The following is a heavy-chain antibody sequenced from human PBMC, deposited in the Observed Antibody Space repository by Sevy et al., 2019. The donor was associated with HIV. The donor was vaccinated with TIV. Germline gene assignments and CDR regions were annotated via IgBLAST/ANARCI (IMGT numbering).Heavy chain of an antibody. D-gene: IGHD4-17*01. V-gene: IGHV3-33*01. CDR2: IWFDGSNS. CDR3: ARDHEFYDYGDYGPTFFPDY. Sequence: GGSLRLSCAASGFSFSSCGMHWVRQAPGKGLEWVALIWFDGSNSYYADSVKGRFTISRDTSKNTVYLQMNSLRAEDTAVYYCARDHEFYDYGDYGPTFFPDYWGQGNLVTVSS. J-gene: IGHJ4*02. CDR1: GFSFSSCG.